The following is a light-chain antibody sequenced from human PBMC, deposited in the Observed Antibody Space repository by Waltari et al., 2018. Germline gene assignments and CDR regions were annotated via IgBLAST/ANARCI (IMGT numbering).Light chain of an antibody. Sequence: EIVLTQSPGTLSLSPGERATLSCRASQSVSSNYLVWYQQKPGQAPRLLIYGASSRATGIPDRFSGSGSGTDFTLTISRLEPEDFAVYYCQQYGSSPPYTFGQGTKQEIK. V-gene: IGKV3-20*01. CDR2: GAS. CDR1: QSVSSNY. J-gene: IGKJ2*01. CDR3: QQYGSSPPYT.